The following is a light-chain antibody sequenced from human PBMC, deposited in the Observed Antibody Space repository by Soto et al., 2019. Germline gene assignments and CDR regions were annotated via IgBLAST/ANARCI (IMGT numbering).Light chain of an antibody. J-gene: IGLJ1*01. CDR2: EVS. V-gene: IGLV2-14*01. Sequence: QSALTQPASESGSPGQSITISCTGTSSDVSGYNSVSWYQQHPGKAPKLMIYEVSYRPSGVSNRFSGSKSGNAASLTISGLQAEDEADYYCSSYTGSSTPYVFGTGTKLTVL. CDR3: SSYTGSSTPYV. CDR1: SSDVSGYNS.